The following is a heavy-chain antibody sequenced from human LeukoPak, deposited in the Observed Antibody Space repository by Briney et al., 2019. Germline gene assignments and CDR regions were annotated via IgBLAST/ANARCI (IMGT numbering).Heavy chain of an antibody. V-gene: IGHV3-30*02. CDR2: IRYDGSNK. Sequence: GGSLRLSCAPSGFTFNNYGMHWVRGAPGKGLEGVAFIRYDGSNKYYADSVKGRFTISRDNSKNTLYLQMGSLRAEDMGVYYCARGRILTTWFDPWGQGTLVTVSS. CDR1: GFTFNNYG. CDR3: ARGRILTTWFDP. D-gene: IGHD2-15*01. J-gene: IGHJ5*02.